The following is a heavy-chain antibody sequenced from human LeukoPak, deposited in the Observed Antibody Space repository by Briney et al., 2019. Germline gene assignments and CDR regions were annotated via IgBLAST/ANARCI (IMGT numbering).Heavy chain of an antibody. J-gene: IGHJ3*02. CDR3: AKDKDSSGDTGAFDI. CDR1: GFTFDDYD. V-gene: IGHV3-43*02. Sequence: PGGSLRLSCAASGFTFDDYDISWVRQAPGKGLEWVSHINWNGNTIGYADSVKGRFTISRDNSKNSLYLQMNSLRTEDTALYYCAKDKDSSGDTGAFDIWGQGTMVTVSS. D-gene: IGHD3-22*01. CDR2: INWNGNTI.